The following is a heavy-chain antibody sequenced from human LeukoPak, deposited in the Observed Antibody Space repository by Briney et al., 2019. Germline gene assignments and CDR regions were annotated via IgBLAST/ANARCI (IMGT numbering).Heavy chain of an antibody. CDR3: ARASSGYCSGGSCYSDY. D-gene: IGHD2-15*01. CDR2: INPNSGGT. Sequence: ASVKVSCKASGYTVTGYYMHWVGQAPGQGLEWMGWINPNSGGTNYAQKFQGRVTMTRDTSISTAYMELSRLRSDDTAVYYCARASSGYCSGGSCYSDYWGQGTLVTVSS. J-gene: IGHJ4*02. CDR1: GYTVTGYY. V-gene: IGHV1-2*02.